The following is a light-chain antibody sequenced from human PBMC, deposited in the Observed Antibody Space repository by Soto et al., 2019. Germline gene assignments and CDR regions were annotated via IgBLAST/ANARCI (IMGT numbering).Light chain of an antibody. CDR1: SSDVGGYNY. CDR3: ASYAGRDTHV. V-gene: IGLV2-8*01. J-gene: IGLJ1*01. CDR2: EVT. Sequence: QSVLTQPPSASGSPGQSVTISCTGTSSDVGGYNYVSWFQQYPGKAPKLIIFEVTKRPSEVPDRFSGSKSGNTASLTVSGLRTEDEADYYCASYAGRDTHVFGTGTKVTVL.